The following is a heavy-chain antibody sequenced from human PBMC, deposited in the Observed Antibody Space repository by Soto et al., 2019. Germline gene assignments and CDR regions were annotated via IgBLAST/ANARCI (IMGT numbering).Heavy chain of an antibody. CDR2: IYSGGTT. V-gene: IGHV3-66*01. CDR1: GITVSSNY. J-gene: IGHJ4*02. D-gene: IGHD5-12*01. CDR3: ARGGGIVATIRRGFDF. Sequence: EVQLVESGGGLVQPGGSLRLSCAASGITVSSNYMSWVCQAPGKGLEWVSVIYSGGTTYYTDSVKGRFTISRDNSKNTLYLQMNSLRAEDTAVYYCARGGGIVATIRRGFDFWGQGTLVTVSS.